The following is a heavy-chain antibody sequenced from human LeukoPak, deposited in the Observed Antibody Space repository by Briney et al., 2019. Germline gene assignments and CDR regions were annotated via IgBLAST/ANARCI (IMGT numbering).Heavy chain of an antibody. CDR2: IYYSGST. Sequence: SQTLSLTCTVSGGSISSGDYYWSWIRQPPGKGLEWIGYIYYSGSTYYNPSLKSRVTISVDTSKNQFSLKLSSVTSADTAVYYCARDRSGSYFYWAVAFDIWGQGTMVTVSS. CDR3: ARDRSGSYFYWAVAFDI. CDR1: GGSISSGDYY. D-gene: IGHD1-26*01. V-gene: IGHV4-30-4*08. J-gene: IGHJ3*02.